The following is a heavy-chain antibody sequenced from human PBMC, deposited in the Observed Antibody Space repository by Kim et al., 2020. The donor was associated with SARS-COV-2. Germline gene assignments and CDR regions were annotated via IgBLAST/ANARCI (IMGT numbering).Heavy chain of an antibody. Sequence: SETLSLTCTVSGGSIISSNYCWGWIRQPPGKGLEWIGSICYGGSPYSGSTDYNPSLKSRVTISVDTSKNQFSLKLTSVTAADTAVYYCARLPRVLWFGELLTETYFDYWGQGTLVTVSS. D-gene: IGHD3-10*01. CDR2: ICYGGSPYSGST. CDR1: GGSIISSNYC. J-gene: IGHJ4*02. CDR3: ARLPRVLWFGELLTETYFDY. V-gene: IGHV4-39*01.